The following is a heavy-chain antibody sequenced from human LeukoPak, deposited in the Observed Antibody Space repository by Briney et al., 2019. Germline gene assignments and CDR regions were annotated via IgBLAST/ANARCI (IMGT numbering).Heavy chain of an antibody. D-gene: IGHD4-17*01. CDR3: ARDRTNYGDYGVFDY. Sequence: SETLSLTCAVYGGSFSGYYWSWIRQPPGKGLEWIGEINHSGSTNYNPSLKSRVTISVDTSKNQFSLKLSSVTAADTAVYYCARDRTNYGDYGVFDYWGQGTLVTVSS. CDR1: GGSFSGYY. J-gene: IGHJ4*02. CDR2: INHSGST. V-gene: IGHV4-34*01.